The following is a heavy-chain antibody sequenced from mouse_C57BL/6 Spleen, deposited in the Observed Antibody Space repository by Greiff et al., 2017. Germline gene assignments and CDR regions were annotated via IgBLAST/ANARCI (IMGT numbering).Heavy chain of an antibody. V-gene: IGHV5-16*01. CDR3: ARDHGSSCRYFDV. D-gene: IGHD1-1*01. CDR1: GFTFSDYY. J-gene: IGHJ1*03. Sequence: EVKLMESEGGLVQPGSSMKLSCTASGFTFSDYYMAWVRQVPEKGLEWVANINYDGSSTYYLDSLKSRFIISKDNAKNILYLQMSSLKSEDTATYYCARDHGSSCRYFDVWGTGTTVTVSS. CDR2: INYDGSST.